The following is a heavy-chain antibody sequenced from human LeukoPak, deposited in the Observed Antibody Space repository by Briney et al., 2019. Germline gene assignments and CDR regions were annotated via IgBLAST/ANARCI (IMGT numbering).Heavy chain of an antibody. D-gene: IGHD1-14*01. CDR2: INTNTGNP. Sequence: ASVKVSCKASGYTFTSYTMSWVRQAPGHGLEWMGWINTNTGNPTYARGFTGRFVFSLDTPVSTAYLQISSLEAEDTAVYYCARKKVEPDRYFDYWGQGTLVTVSS. CDR3: ARKKVEPDRYFDY. CDR1: GYTFTSYT. V-gene: IGHV7-4-1*02. J-gene: IGHJ4*02.